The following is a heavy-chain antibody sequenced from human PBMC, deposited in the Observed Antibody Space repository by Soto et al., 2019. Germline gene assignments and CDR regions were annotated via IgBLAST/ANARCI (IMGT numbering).Heavy chain of an antibody. CDR3: AKAPLGVGATLDS. D-gene: IGHD1-26*01. Sequence: EVQLLESGGGLVQPGGSLRISCAASGFTFASYAMSWVRQAPGKGLEWVSGITTSGDYTYYADSVKGRLTISRHNYKITLYLQMNSLRAEETAVYYCAKAPLGVGATLDSWGQGPLVTVSS. CDR1: GFTFASYA. J-gene: IGHJ4*02. V-gene: IGHV3-23*01. CDR2: ITTSGDYT.